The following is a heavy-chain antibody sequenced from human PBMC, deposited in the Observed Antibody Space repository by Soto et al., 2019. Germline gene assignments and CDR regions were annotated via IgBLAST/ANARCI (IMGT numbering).Heavy chain of an antibody. Sequence: QVQLVQSGAEVKKPGSSVKVSCKASGGTFSSYAISWVRQAPGQGLEWMGGLIPIFGTANYAQKFQGRVTITADESTSTAYMELSSLISEDTAVYYCARGRALGYCTNGVCPAYYYFDYWGQGTLVTVSS. V-gene: IGHV1-69*01. D-gene: IGHD2-8*01. J-gene: IGHJ4*02. CDR1: GGTFSSYA. CDR2: LIPIFGTA. CDR3: ARGRALGYCTNGVCPAYYYFDY.